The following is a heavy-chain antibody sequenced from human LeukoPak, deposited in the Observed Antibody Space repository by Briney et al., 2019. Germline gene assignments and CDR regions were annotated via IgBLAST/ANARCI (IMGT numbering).Heavy chain of an antibody. J-gene: IGHJ4*02. CDR1: GYSFTNYW. D-gene: IGHD6-19*01. Sequence: GESLKISCKGSGYSFTNYWIGWVRQMPGKGLEWTGIIYPADSDIRYSPSFQGQVTMSVDKSISTAYLQWSSLKASDTAMYHCARHGEAAGSGLPEDYWGQGTLVTVSS. CDR3: ARHGEAAGSGLPEDY. CDR2: IYPADSDI. V-gene: IGHV5-51*01.